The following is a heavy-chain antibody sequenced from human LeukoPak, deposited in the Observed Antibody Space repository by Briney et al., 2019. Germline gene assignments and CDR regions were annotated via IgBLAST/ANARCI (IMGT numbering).Heavy chain of an antibody. V-gene: IGHV3-7*01. D-gene: IGHD6-13*01. Sequence: GGSLRLSCAASGFTFSNYGMHWVRQAPGKGLEWVANINQDGSEKHCVDSVKGRFTTSRDNAENSLYLQTNSLSADDTAIYYCARGTSMPAATNRVVDYWGQGTLVTVSS. CDR2: INQDGSEK. CDR3: ARGTSMPAATNRVVDY. CDR1: GFTFSNYG. J-gene: IGHJ4*02.